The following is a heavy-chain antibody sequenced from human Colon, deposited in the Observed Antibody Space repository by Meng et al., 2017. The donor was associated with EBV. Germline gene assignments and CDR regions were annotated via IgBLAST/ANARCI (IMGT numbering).Heavy chain of an antibody. V-gene: IGHV4-34*01. CDR1: GGSFRDYY. CDR3: ARRGPSGNFSP. D-gene: IGHD3-10*01. J-gene: IGHJ5*02. CDR2: IDHRGNT. Sequence: QVQLTQGGAELLKPSETLSRSCAVYGGSFRDYYWTWIRHPPGKGLEWIGEIDHRGNTKYNPSLKSRVTISLDTSKKQFSLKVSSVTAADSAVYYCARRGPSGNFSPWSQGALVTVSS.